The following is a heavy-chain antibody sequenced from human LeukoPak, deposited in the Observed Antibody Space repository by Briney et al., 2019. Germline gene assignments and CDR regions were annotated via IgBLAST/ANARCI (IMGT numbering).Heavy chain of an antibody. CDR1: GGSISISSYY. D-gene: IGHD3-3*01. V-gene: IGHV4-39*01. CDR2: IYYSGST. J-gene: IGHJ6*03. CDR3: ARHPDYDFWSGYPYYMDV. Sequence: SETLSLTCTVSGGSISISSYYWGWIRQPPGKGLEWIGSIYYSGSTYYNPSLKSRVTISVDTSKNQFSLKLSSVTAADTAVYYCARHPDYDFWSGYPYYMDVWGKGTTVTVSS.